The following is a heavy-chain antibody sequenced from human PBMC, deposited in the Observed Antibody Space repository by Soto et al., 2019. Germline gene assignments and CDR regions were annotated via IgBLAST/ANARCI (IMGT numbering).Heavy chain of an antibody. Sequence: SETLSLTCAVYGGSFSGYYWSWIRQPPGKGLEWIGEINHSGSTNYNPSLKSRVTISVDTSKNQFSLKPSSVTAADTAVYYCARGRDIVVVVAAILSAFDIWGQGTMVTVSS. CDR3: ARGRDIVVVVAAILSAFDI. V-gene: IGHV4-34*01. D-gene: IGHD2-15*01. CDR1: GGSFSGYY. CDR2: INHSGST. J-gene: IGHJ3*02.